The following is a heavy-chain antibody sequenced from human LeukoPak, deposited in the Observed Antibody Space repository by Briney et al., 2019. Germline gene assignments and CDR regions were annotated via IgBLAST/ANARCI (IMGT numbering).Heavy chain of an antibody. V-gene: IGHV4-59*01. CDR1: GGSLSGYY. Sequence: SETLSLTCTVSGGSLSGYYWSWIRQPPGKGLEWIGFIYYSGGGPGGVGNTNYNPSVKSRVTISLDTSKNQFSLKLSSVTAADTAIYFCARFSLSGGYYSDPYYSGMDVWGQGTTVTVSS. CDR2: IYYSGGGPGGVGNT. CDR3: ARFSLSGGYYSDPYYSGMDV. J-gene: IGHJ6*02. D-gene: IGHD3-22*01.